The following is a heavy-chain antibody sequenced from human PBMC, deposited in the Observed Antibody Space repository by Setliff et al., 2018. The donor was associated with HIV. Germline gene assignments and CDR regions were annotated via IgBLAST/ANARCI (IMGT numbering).Heavy chain of an antibody. V-gene: IGHV4-59*10. CDR1: GGSFSGYY. Sequence: SETLSLTCAVYGGSFSGYYWSWIRQSAGKGLEWIGHIHITGNTDYNPSLKSRVTISLDTARNQFSLELTSVTAADTAVYYCARYRRDDYYLTAYFDSWGQGTLVTVSS. J-gene: IGHJ4*02. CDR2: IHITGNT. CDR3: ARYRRDDYYLTAYFDS. D-gene: IGHD1-26*01.